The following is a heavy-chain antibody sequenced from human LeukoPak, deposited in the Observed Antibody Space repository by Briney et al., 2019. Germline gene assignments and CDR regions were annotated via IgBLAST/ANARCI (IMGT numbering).Heavy chain of an antibody. CDR1: GFIFSNYG. D-gene: IGHD1-26*01. V-gene: IGHV3-23*01. CDR3: ARSLGTTTYYFDY. Sequence: GGSLRLSCAASGFIFSNYGMSWVRQAPGMGLEWVSAISGSGGSTYYADSVKGRFTISRDNSKNTLYLPMNSLRAEDTAVYYCARSLGTTTYYFDYWGREPWSPSPQ. CDR2: ISGSGGST. J-gene: IGHJ4*02.